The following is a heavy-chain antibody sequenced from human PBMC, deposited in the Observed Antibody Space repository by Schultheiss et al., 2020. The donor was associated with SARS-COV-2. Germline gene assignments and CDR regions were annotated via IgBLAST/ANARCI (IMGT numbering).Heavy chain of an antibody. CDR2: INHSGST. CDR1: GYSISSGYY. Sequence: SETLSLTCAVSGYSISSGYYWGWIRQPPGKGLEWIGEINHSGSTNYNPSLKSRVTISVDTSKNQFSLKLSSVTAADTAVYYCARHEDYGVYYFDYWGQGTLVTVSS. D-gene: IGHD4-17*01. J-gene: IGHJ4*02. V-gene: IGHV4-38-2*01. CDR3: ARHEDYGVYYFDY.